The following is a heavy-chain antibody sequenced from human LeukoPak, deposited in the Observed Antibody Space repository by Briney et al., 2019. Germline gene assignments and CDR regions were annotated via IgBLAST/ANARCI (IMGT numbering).Heavy chain of an antibody. J-gene: IGHJ5*02. Sequence: SETLSLTCTVSGGSVSSYYWSWVPEPPGKGRERSGDIYYSGSANYNPSLKSRVTLLLDTSQNQFSPKRRSVRAAETGVYFCGREIPPKYYDFWSGYYFGWFDPWGQGTLVTVSS. CDR3: GREIPPKYYDFWSGYYFGWFDP. CDR1: GGSVSSYY. D-gene: IGHD3-3*01. CDR2: IYYSGSA. V-gene: IGHV4-59*02.